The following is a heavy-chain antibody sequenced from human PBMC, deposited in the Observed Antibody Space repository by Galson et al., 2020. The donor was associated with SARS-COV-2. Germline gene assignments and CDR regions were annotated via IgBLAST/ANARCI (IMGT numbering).Heavy chain of an antibody. CDR2: IWYDGSNK. CDR1: GFTFSTYG. CDR3: ARGSTSHAFDI. D-gene: IGHD3-10*01. Sequence: GESLKISCEASGFTFSTYGMDWVRQAPGKGLEWVAVIWYDGSNKYYVDSVKGRFTISRDNSKNTLYLQMNSLRADDTAVYYCARGSTSHAFDIWGQGTMVTVSS. J-gene: IGHJ3*02. V-gene: IGHV3-33*01.